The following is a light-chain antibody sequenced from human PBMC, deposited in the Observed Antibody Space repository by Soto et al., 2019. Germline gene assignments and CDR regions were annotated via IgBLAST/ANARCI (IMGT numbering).Light chain of an antibody. CDR1: QTIRSD. J-gene: IGKJ2*01. Sequence: DIQMTQFPSTLSASVGDRVTITCRASQTIRSDLAWYQQKPGKVPKLLIYRMSTLESGVPSRFSGSGSGTEFTLTISSLQSDDFAMYYCQQYDDHSFTFGQGTKLEIK. CDR3: QQYDDHSFT. CDR2: RMS. V-gene: IGKV1-5*03.